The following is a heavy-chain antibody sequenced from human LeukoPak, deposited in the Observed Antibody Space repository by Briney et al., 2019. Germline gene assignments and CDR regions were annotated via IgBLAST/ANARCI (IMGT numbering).Heavy chain of an antibody. Sequence: PSETLSLTCAVYGGSFSGYYWSWIRQPPGKGLEWIGEINHSGSTNYNPSLKSRVTISVDTSKNQFSLKLSSVTAADTAVYYCARGRQVPAAIAPQPETKRQWNFDYWGQGTLVTVSS. CDR2: INHSGST. CDR3: ARGRQVPAAIAPQPETKRQWNFDY. CDR1: GGSFSGYY. V-gene: IGHV4-34*01. J-gene: IGHJ4*02. D-gene: IGHD2-2*01.